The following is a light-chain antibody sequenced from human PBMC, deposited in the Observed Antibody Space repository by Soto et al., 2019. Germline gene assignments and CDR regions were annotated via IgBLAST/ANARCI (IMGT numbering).Light chain of an antibody. Sequence: EIVLTQSPGTLSLSPGERATLSCRASQSVSSSYLAWYQQKPGQAPRLLIYGASTRATGIPDRFSGSGSGTAFTLTISRLEPEDSAVYYCQQYGSSPAWTFGQGTKVEIX. V-gene: IGKV3-20*01. CDR2: GAS. CDR1: QSVSSSY. CDR3: QQYGSSPAWT. J-gene: IGKJ1*01.